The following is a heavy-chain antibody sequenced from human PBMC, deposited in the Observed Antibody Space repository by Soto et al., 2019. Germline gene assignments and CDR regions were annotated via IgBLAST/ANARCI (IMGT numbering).Heavy chain of an antibody. V-gene: IGHV3-9*01. CDR3: AKALATAAGQTFVY. J-gene: IGHJ4*02. CDR2: ISWNSGSI. D-gene: IGHD6-13*01. Sequence: PGGSLRLSCAASGFTFDDYAMHWVRQAPGKGLEWVSGISWNSGSIGYADSVKGRFTISRDNAKNSLYLQMNSLRAEDTALYYCAKALATAAGQTFVYWGQGTLVTVSS. CDR1: GFTFDDYA.